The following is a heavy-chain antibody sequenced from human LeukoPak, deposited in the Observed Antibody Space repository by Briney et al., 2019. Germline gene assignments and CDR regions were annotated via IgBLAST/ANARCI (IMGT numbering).Heavy chain of an antibody. D-gene: IGHD4-17*01. CDR3: ARGGDYGLPNWFDP. V-gene: IGHV1-69*01. Sequence: SVKVSCKASGGTFSSYAISWVRQAPGQGLEWMGGIIPILGTANYAQKFQGRVTITADESTSTAYMELSSLRSEDTAVYYCARGGDYGLPNWFDPWGQGTLVTVSS. CDR2: IIPILGTA. J-gene: IGHJ5*02. CDR1: GGTFSSYA.